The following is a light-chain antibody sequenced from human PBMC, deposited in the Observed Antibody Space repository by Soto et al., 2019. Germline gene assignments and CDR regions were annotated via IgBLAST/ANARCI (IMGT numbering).Light chain of an antibody. CDR3: QQYFTTPIT. CDR2: WAS. CDR1: QSLLHSSNY. V-gene: IGKV4-1*01. J-gene: IGKJ5*01. Sequence: DIVMTQSPDSLAVSLGERATINCKSSQSLLHSSNYLSWYQQKPGQPPKRLIYWASTRESGVPDRFSGSGSGTGFTLTISSLQTEDVAVYYCQQYFTTPITFGQGTRLEI.